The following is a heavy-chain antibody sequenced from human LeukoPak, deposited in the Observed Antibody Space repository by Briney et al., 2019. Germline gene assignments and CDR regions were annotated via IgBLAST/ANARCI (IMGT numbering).Heavy chain of an antibody. CDR2: IYYSGST. J-gene: IGHJ4*02. CDR1: GGSISSYY. Sequence: SETLSLTCTVSGGSISSYYWSWIRQPPGKGLEWIGYIYYSGSTNYNPSLKSRGTMSVDTSKNQFSLKLSSVTAADTAVYYCARDGSGSYYPLYYFDYWGQGTLVTVSS. CDR3: ARDGSGSYYPLYYFDY. D-gene: IGHD3-10*01. V-gene: IGHV4-59*01.